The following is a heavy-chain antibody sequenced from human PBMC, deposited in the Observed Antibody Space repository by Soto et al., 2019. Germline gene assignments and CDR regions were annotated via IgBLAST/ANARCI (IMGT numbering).Heavy chain of an antibody. CDR1: GFTFSSYS. CDR2: ISSSSSYI. V-gene: IGHV3-21*01. Sequence: GGSLRLSCAASGFTFSSYSMNWVRQAPGKGLEWVSSISSSSSYIYYADSVKGRFTISRDNAKNSLYLQMNSLGAEDTAVYYCARDFRMTTVTDNWFDPWGQGTLVTVSS. J-gene: IGHJ5*02. CDR3: ARDFRMTTVTDNWFDP. D-gene: IGHD4-4*01.